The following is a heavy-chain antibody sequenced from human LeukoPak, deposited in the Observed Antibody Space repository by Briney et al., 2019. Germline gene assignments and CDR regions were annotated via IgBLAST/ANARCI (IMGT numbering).Heavy chain of an antibody. CDR3: AREVYSSGWSSFDY. D-gene: IGHD6-19*01. J-gene: IGHJ4*02. CDR2: ISSSSNYV. Sequence: GGSLRLSCAASGFTFSDYTMNWVRQAPGKGLEWVSSISSSSNYVYYADSMKGRFTISRDNAKNSLYLQMNSLRAEDTAVYYCAREVYSSGWSSFDYWGQGTLVTVSS. V-gene: IGHV3-21*01. CDR1: GFTFSDYT.